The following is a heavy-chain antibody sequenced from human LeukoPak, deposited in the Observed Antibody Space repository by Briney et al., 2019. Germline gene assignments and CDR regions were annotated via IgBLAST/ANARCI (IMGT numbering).Heavy chain of an antibody. CDR1: GFMFTSYW. CDR2: INQDGSAK. CDR3: ARGQFDP. J-gene: IGHJ5*02. V-gene: IGHV3-7*01. Sequence: GGSLRLSCAASGFMFTSYWMSWVRQAPGKGLEWVANINQDGSAKYYVDSVKGRFTISRDNAKNSLYLQMNSLRAEDTAVYYCARGQFDPWGQGTLVTVSS.